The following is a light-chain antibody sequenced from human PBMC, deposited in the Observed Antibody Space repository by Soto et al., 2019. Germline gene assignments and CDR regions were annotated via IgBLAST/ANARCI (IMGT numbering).Light chain of an antibody. V-gene: IGKV1-5*03. CDR3: QQYNIYART. CDR2: NAS. Sequence: DIQMTQAPSTLSASVGDRVTITCRSSQSISSWLAWYQHKPGKAPKLLVYNASSLESGVPSRFSGSRYGTEFTFTISSLQLADFATYYSQQYNIYARTIGQGTKVQI. CDR1: QSISSW. J-gene: IGKJ1*01.